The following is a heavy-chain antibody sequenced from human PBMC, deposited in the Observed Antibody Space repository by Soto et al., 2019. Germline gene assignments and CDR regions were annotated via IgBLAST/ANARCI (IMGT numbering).Heavy chain of an antibody. CDR3: VMVDNYVTPTPQDV. D-gene: IGHD3-16*01. V-gene: IGHV1-18*01. CDR1: GYIFVNCG. CDR2: ISPYTGNT. Sequence: QVQLVQSGDEVKKPGASVKVSCKASGYIFVNCGISWVRQAPGQGLEWMGWISPYTGNTHSATKIQGRLTMTTDTSTRTAYMDLGSLTSDDTAVYYCVMVDNYVTPTPQDVWGQGTTVTVSS. J-gene: IGHJ6*02.